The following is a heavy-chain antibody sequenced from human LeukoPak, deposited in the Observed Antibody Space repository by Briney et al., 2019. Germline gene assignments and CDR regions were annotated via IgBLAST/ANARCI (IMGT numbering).Heavy chain of an antibody. Sequence: KCSQTLSLTCAVSGDSVSSNGASRNWIRQSPSRGLEWLGRTYYRSQQWHSDYAPSVKGRITLNPDTSENRFPLQLNSVTPEDTAVYYCGRETDFGVVTNWGQGTLVTVSS. V-gene: IGHV6-1*01. CDR1: GDSVSSNGAS. D-gene: IGHD3-3*01. CDR2: TYYRSQQWHS. J-gene: IGHJ4*02. CDR3: GRETDFGVVTN.